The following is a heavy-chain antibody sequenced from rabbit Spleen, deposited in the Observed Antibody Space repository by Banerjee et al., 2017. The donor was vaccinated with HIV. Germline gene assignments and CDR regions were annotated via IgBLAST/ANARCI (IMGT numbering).Heavy chain of an antibody. D-gene: IGHD1-1*01. V-gene: IGHV1S7*01. CDR3: ARDLVGVIGWNFNL. J-gene: IGHJ4*01. CDR2: IDPVFGIT. Sequence: QLKESGGGLVQPGGSLKLSCKASGFTLSSYYMNWVRQAPGKGLEWIGYIDPVFGITYYANWVNGRFSISRENAQNTVFLQMTSLTAADTATYFCARDLVGVIGWNFNLWGQGTLVTVS. CDR1: GFTLSSYY.